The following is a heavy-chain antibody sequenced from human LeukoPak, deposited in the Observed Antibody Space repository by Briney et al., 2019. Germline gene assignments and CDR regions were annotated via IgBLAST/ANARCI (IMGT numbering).Heavy chain of an antibody. CDR3: ARDGGSYGLGSRNWFDP. D-gene: IGHD3-10*01. Sequence: VASVKVSCKASGGTFSSYAISWVRQAPGQGLEWMGGIIPIFGTANYAQKFQGRVTITADKSTSTAYMELSSLRSEDTAVYYCARDGGSYGLGSRNWFDPWGQGTLVTVSS. V-gene: IGHV1-69*06. CDR1: GGTFSSYA. CDR2: IIPIFGTA. J-gene: IGHJ5*02.